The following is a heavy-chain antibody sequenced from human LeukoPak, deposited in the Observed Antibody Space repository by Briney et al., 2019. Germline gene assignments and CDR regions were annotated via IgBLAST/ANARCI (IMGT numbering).Heavy chain of an antibody. CDR2: IQQDGSEK. CDR3: ARCSSTSCYASDY. V-gene: IGHV3-7*01. CDR1: GFTFSTYW. D-gene: IGHD2-2*01. J-gene: IGHJ4*02. Sequence: GESLRLSCAASGFTFSTYWMSWVRQAPGKGLEWVATIQQDGSEKYYVDSVKGRFTISRDNAKNSLYLQMNSLRAEDTAVYYCARCSSTSCYASDYWGQGTLVTVSS.